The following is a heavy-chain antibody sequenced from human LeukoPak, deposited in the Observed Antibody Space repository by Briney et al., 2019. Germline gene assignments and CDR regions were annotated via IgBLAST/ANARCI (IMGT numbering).Heavy chain of an antibody. D-gene: IGHD3-22*01. V-gene: IGHV4-39*07. CDR1: GGSISSSSYY. J-gene: IGHJ4*02. CDR3: ASSSNSYYYDPYFDY. Sequence: PSETLSLTCTVSGGSISSSSYYWGWIRQPPGKGLEWIGSIYYSGSTYYNPSLKSRVTISVDKSKNQFSLKLSSVTAADTAVYYCASSSNSYYYDPYFDYWGQGTLVTVST. CDR2: IYYSGST.